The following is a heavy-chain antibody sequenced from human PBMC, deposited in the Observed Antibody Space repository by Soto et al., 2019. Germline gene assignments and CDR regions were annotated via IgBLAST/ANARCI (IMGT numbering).Heavy chain of an antibody. CDR3: AKDQAAGGTISRYFQD. J-gene: IGHJ1*01. V-gene: IGHV3-23*01. D-gene: IGHD6-13*01. Sequence: EVQLLESGGGLVQPEGSLRLSCAASGFTFSSYAMNWVRQAPGKGLEWVSGISGGGGTTYYADSEKGRFTISRDNSKNTLYLQVNSLRAEDTAVYYCAKDQAAGGTISRYFQDWGQGTLVTVSS. CDR1: GFTFSSYA. CDR2: ISGGGGTT.